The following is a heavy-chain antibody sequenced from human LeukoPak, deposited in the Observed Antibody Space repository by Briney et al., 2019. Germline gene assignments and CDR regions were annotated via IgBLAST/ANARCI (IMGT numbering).Heavy chain of an antibody. CDR3: AKDGKGSSGYYYADY. J-gene: IGHJ4*02. D-gene: IGHD3-22*01. CDR2: ISWDGVST. Sequence: GGSLRLSCAASGFTFDDYTMHWVRQVPGKGLEWVSLISWDGVSTYYAGSVKGRFTISRDNRKKSLSLQMNSLRTEDTALYYCAKDGKGSSGYYYADYWGQGTLVTVSS. V-gene: IGHV3-43*01. CDR1: GFTFDDYT.